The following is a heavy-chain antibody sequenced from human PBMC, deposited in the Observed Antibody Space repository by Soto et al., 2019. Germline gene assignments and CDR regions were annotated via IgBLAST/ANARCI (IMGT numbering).Heavy chain of an antibody. CDR3: ARGGYGSGSSNYYYYYMDV. V-gene: IGHV3-21*01. CDR1: GFTFSSYS. CDR2: ISSSSSYI. J-gene: IGHJ6*03. Sequence: PGGSLRLSCAASGFTFSSYSMNWVRQAPGKGLEWVSSISSSSSYIYYADSVKGRFTISRDNAKNSLYLQMNSLRAEDTAVYYCARGGYGSGSSNYYYYYMDVWGKGTTVTVSS. D-gene: IGHD3-10*01.